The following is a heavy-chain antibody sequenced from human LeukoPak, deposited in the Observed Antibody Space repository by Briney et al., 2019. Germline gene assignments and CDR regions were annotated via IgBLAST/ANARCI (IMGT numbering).Heavy chain of an antibody. Sequence: PSQTLSLTCTVSGGSLSSGSYYWSWIRQPAGKGLEWIGHIYTSGSTNYNPSLKSRVTISVDTSKNQFSLKLSSVTAADTAVYYCARVTTGGYYNCWGQGTLVTVSS. CDR2: IYTSGST. CDR3: ARVTTGGYYNC. J-gene: IGHJ4*02. D-gene: IGHD3-22*01. CDR1: GGSLSSGSYY. V-gene: IGHV4-61*09.